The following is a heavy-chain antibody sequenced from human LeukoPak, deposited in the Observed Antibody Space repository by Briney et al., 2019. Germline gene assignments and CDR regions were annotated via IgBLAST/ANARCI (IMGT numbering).Heavy chain of an antibody. Sequence: ASVKVSCKASGYTFTSYYMHWVRQAPGQGLEWMGIINPSGGSTSYAQKFQGRVTMTRDTSTSTVYMELSSPRSEDTAVYYCATTVTTVAGAIAFDIWGQGTMVTVSS. V-gene: IGHV1-46*01. D-gene: IGHD6-19*01. J-gene: IGHJ3*02. CDR1: GYTFTSYY. CDR3: ATTVTTVAGAIAFDI. CDR2: INPSGGST.